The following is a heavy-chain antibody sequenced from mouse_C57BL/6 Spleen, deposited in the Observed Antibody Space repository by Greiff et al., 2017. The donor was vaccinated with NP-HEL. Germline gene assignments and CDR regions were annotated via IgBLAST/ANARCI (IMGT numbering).Heavy chain of an antibody. CDR1: GYTFTDYY. CDR3: AREGTGGKFYDY. D-gene: IGHD3-3*01. V-gene: IGHV1-76*01. Sequence: VQLQQSGAELVRPGASVKLSCKASGYTFTDYYINWVKQRPGQGLEWIARIYPGSGNTYYNEKFKGKATLTAEKSSSTAYMQLSSLTSEDSAVYFCAREGTGGKFYDYWGQGTTLTVSS. J-gene: IGHJ2*01. CDR2: IYPGSGNT.